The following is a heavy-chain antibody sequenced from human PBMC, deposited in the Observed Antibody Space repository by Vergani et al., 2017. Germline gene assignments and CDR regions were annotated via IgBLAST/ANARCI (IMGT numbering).Heavy chain of an antibody. J-gene: IGHJ6*02. CDR3: ARHLTAMVNYGMDV. D-gene: IGHD5-18*01. CDR2: IYPGDSDT. V-gene: IGHV5-51*01. Sequence: EVPLVQSGAAVKTPGESLKISCKCSGSSFTSYWIGWVRQLPGKGLEWMGIIYPGDSDTRYSPSFQGQVTISADKSISTAYLQWSSLKASDTAMYYCARHLTAMVNYGMDVWGQGSTVTVSS. CDR1: GSSFTSYW.